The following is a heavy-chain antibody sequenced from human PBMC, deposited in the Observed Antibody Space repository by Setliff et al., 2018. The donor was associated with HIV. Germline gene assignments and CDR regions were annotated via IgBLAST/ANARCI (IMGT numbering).Heavy chain of an antibody. J-gene: IGHJ1*01. Sequence: LRLSCAAPGFTFSSYGMHWVRQAPGRGLEFVAAIWSDGRNKYYADSVKGRFTISRDNSKNTLFLQMNSLRAEDTAIYYCARDIVGSRYFQHWGQGTLVTVSS. D-gene: IGHD3-16*02. CDR2: IWSDGRNK. CDR1: GFTFSSYG. CDR3: ARDIVGSRYFQH. V-gene: IGHV3-33*01.